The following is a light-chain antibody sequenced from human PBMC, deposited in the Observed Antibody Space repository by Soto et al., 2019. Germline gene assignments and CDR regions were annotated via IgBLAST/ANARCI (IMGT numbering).Light chain of an antibody. V-gene: IGLV2-11*01. Sequence: QSVLTQPRSVSGSPGQSVTISCTGTSSDVGGYNYVSWYQQHPGKAPKLMIYDVSMRPSGVPDRFSGSKSGNTASLTISGLQAEDEADYYCCSYAGSYTRVFGGGTKVTVL. CDR2: DVS. CDR1: SSDVGGYNY. CDR3: CSYAGSYTRV. J-gene: IGLJ3*02.